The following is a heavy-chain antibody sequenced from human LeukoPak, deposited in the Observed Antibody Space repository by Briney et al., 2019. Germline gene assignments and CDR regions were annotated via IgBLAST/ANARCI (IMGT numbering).Heavy chain of an antibody. CDR2: ISGSGGNT. J-gene: IGHJ4*02. CDR3: ARAQVGATPPYVDY. D-gene: IGHD1-26*01. V-gene: IGHV3-23*01. Sequence: GGSLRLSCAASGFTFSSYAMSWVRQAPGKGLEWVSAISGSGGNTYYADSVKGRFTISRDNAKNTLFLQMNSLRAEDTAVYYCARAQVGATPPYVDYWGQGTLVTVSS. CDR1: GFTFSSYA.